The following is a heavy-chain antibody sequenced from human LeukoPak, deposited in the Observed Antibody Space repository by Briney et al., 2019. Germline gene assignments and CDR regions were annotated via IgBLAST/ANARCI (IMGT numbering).Heavy chain of an antibody. Sequence: PGGSLRLSCAASGFTFSSYSMNWVRQAPGKGLEWVSSISSSSSYIYYADSVKGRFTISRDNAKNSLYLQMNSLRAEDTAVYYCAKGFDCGGHCYNYDYYYYGIDVWGQGTTVTVSS. CDR2: ISSSSSYI. CDR3: AKGFDCGGHCYNYDYYYYGIDV. J-gene: IGHJ6*02. D-gene: IGHD2-21*02. CDR1: GFTFSSYS. V-gene: IGHV3-21*04.